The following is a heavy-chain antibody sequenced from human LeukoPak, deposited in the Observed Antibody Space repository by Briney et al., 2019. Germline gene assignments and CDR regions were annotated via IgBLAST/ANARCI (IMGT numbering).Heavy chain of an antibody. Sequence: GGSLRLSCGASGFTFSNYSMNWVRQAPGKGLEWASYINLYSTYIYYADSVRGRFTISRDNAKNSVYLQMNSLRAEDTAVYYCARDGRTRYEIDYWGQGTLVTVSS. V-gene: IGHV3-21*05. CDR3: ARDGRTRYEIDY. J-gene: IGHJ4*02. CDR1: GFTFSNYS. CDR2: INLYSTYI. D-gene: IGHD1/OR15-1a*01.